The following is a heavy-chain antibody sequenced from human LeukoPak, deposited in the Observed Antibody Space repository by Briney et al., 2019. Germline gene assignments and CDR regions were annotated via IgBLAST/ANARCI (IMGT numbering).Heavy chain of an antibody. V-gene: IGHV4-39*02. J-gene: IGHJ4*02. D-gene: IGHD4-11*01. Sequence: SETLSLTCTVSGGSISSSSYYWGWIRQPPGKGLEWIGSIYYSGSTYYNPSLKGRVTISVDTSKNQFSLKLSSVTAADTALYYCARDPHDYSIIYFDYWGQGILVTVSS. CDR3: ARDPHDYSIIYFDY. CDR1: GGSISSSSYY. CDR2: IYYSGST.